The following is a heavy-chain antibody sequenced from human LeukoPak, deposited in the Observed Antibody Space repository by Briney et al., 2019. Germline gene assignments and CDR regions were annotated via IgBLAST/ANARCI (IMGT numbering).Heavy chain of an antibody. D-gene: IGHD2-15*01. CDR1: GXTFSSYS. V-gene: IGHV3-21*04. Sequence: PGGSLRLSCAASGXTFSSYSMNWVRQAPGKGLEWVSSISSSSSSYIYYADSLKGRFTISRDNSKNTLYLQMNSLRAEDTAVYYCAKGLRSCSGGSCYTTRNYFDYWGPGTLVTVSS. CDR3: AKGLRSCSGGSCYTTRNYFDY. J-gene: IGHJ4*02. CDR2: ISSSSSSYI.